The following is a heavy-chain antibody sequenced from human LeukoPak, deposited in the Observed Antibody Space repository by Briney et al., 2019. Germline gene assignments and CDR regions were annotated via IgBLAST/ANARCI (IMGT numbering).Heavy chain of an antibody. V-gene: IGHV3-48*01. J-gene: IGHJ4*02. CDR2: ISSSISTT. D-gene: IGHD1-20*01. Sequence: PGGSLRLSCAASGFTFSSYSMNWVRQAPGKGLEWVSYISSSISTTYYADSVKGRFTSSRDNAKKSLYLQMNSLRAEDTAVCSCARDPDGITGTTAPGYWGKGTLVTVSS. CDR1: GFTFSSYS. CDR3: ARDPDGITGTTAPGY.